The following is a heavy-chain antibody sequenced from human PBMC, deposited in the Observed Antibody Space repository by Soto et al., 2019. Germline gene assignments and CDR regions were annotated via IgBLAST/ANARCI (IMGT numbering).Heavy chain of an antibody. J-gene: IGHJ4*02. D-gene: IGHD4-17*01. Sequence: VQLVESGGALVQPGGSLRLSCAASGFTFSTYSMSWVRQAPGKGLEWVANIKQDGSEKYYVDSVKGRFTFSRDNAKNSLYLQMNSLRAEDTAVYYGARDAYGDFSSFDYWGQGTLVTVSS. CDR2: IKQDGSEK. V-gene: IGHV3-7*01. CDR3: ARDAYGDFSSFDY. CDR1: GFTFSTYS.